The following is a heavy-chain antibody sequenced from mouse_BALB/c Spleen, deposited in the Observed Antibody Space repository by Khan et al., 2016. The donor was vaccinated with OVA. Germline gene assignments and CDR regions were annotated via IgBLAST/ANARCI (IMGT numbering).Heavy chain of an antibody. V-gene: IGHV2-2*02. D-gene: IGHD2-4*01. J-gene: IGHJ3*01. Sequence: VQLQESGPGLVQPSQSLSITCTVSGFSLTNYSVHWVRQSPGEGLEWLGVIWSAGSTDYNAAFISRLTIRKATSRSPVFFKMNSLQPTDTAIYDCARRGYEYGRGALFAYWGQGTLVTVSA. CDR2: IWSAGST. CDR3: ARRGYEYGRGALFAY. CDR1: GFSLTNYS.